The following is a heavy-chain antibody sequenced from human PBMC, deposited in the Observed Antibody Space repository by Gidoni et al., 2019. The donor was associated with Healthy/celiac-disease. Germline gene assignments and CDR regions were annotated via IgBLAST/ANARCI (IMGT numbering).Heavy chain of an antibody. CDR1: GFTFSSYG. D-gene: IGHD4-17*01. Sequence: QVQLVESGGGVVQPGRSLRLSCAASGFTFSSYGMHWVRQAPGKGLEWVAVIWYDGSNKYYADSVKGRFTISRDNSKNTLYLQMNSLRAEDTAVYYCARDPTVTIGGWFDPWGQGTLVTVSS. CDR2: IWYDGSNK. V-gene: IGHV3-33*01. CDR3: ARDPTVTIGGWFDP. J-gene: IGHJ5*02.